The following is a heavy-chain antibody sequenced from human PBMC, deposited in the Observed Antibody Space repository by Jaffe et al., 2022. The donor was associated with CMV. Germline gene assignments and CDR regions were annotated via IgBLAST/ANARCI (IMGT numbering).Heavy chain of an antibody. CDR2: IKSKTDGGTT. Sequence: EVQLVESGGGLVKPGGSLRLSCAASGFTFSNAWMSWVRQAPGKGLEWVGRIKSKTDGGTTDYAAPVKGRFTISRDDSKNTLYLQMNSLKTEDTAVYYCTTDSRYCSSTSCYEDWFDPWGQGTLVTVSS. V-gene: IGHV3-15*01. CDR1: GFTFSNAW. CDR3: TTDSRYCSSTSCYEDWFDP. D-gene: IGHD2-2*01. J-gene: IGHJ5*02.